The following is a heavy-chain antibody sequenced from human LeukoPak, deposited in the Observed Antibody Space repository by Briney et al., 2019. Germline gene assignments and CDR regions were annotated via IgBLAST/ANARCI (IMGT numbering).Heavy chain of an antibody. CDR2: IRYDGSDK. V-gene: IGHV3-30*02. CDR1: GFTFSRYG. J-gene: IGHJ4*02. Sequence: PGGSLRLSCAASGFTFSRYGMHWVRQAPGKGLEWVAFIRYDGSDKSYADSVKGRFTISRDNSKNTLYLQMSSLRDEDTAMYYCAKIGAVAGHFDYWGQGTLVTVSS. CDR3: AKIGAVAGHFDY. D-gene: IGHD6-19*01.